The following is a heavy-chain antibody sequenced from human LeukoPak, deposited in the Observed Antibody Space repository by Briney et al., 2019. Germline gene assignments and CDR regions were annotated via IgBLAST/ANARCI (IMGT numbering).Heavy chain of an antibody. V-gene: IGHV4-4*02. D-gene: IGHD4-11*01. J-gene: IGHJ5*02. CDR1: GDSISNSHW. CDR2: IHHSGTT. Sequence: PSETLSLTCAVSGDSISNSHWWSWACQSPGKGLEWIGQIHHSGTTNYSPSLKSRVIISIDKSKNQFSLNLNSVTAADTALYFCARESDYSHPNYFDPWGQGTLVTVSS. CDR3: ARESDYSHPNYFDP.